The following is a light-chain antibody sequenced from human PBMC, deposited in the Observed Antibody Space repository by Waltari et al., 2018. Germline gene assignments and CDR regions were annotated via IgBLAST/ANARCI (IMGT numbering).Light chain of an antibody. V-gene: IGLV5-45*01. CDR2: YRSDSRN. J-gene: IGLJ3*02. Sequence: QAVLTQPASLSASPGASASLTCTLRSDINVATYKIYWYQQRPGSPPQFLVKYRSDSRNERGSGVPSRFSGSRDTSANAGILLISGLQSEDEADYYCMILHNNAVVFGGGTTLTVL. CDR3: MILHNNAVV. CDR1: SDINVATYK.